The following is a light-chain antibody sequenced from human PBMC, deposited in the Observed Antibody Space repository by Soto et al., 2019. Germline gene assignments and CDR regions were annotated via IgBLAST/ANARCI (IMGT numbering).Light chain of an antibody. CDR1: SSDVGGYKY. V-gene: IGLV2-14*01. J-gene: IGLJ1*01. Sequence: QSALTQPASVSGSPGQSITISCTGTSSDVGGYKYVSWYQQHPGKAPKFMIYDVSNRPSGVSNRFSGSKSDNTASLTISGLQAEDEADYYCSSYTTSNTRQIVFGTGTKLTVL. CDR3: SSYTTSNTRQIV. CDR2: DVS.